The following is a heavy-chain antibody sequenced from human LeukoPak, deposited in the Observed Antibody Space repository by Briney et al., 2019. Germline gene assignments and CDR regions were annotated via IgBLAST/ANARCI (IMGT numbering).Heavy chain of an antibody. D-gene: IGHD3-22*01. J-gene: IGHJ4*02. CDR3: ARDLFHRYYDSSGRAFDY. V-gene: IGHV1-46*01. Sequence: ASVKVSCKTSGYTFTGYYMHWVRQAPGRGLEWMGIINPSGGSTRYAQKFQGRVTMTRDTSTSTFYMELSSLRSEDTAMYYCARDLFHRYYDSSGRAFDYWGQGTLVTVSS. CDR1: GYTFTGYY. CDR2: INPSGGST.